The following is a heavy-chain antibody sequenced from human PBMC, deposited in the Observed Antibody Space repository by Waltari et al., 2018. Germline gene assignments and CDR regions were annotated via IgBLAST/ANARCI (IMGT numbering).Heavy chain of an antibody. CDR2: IKGDGTET. CDR3: ARQGSWTFDI. CDR1: AFRLGDSW. D-gene: IGHD3-10*01. V-gene: IGHV3-7*01. J-gene: IGHJ3*02. Sequence: EVQMVESGGGLVQPGGSLRLSCVVPAFRLGDSWMSWVRQAPGRGLEWLGNIKGDGTETFHVDSVKGRFTISRDNARNTLFLQMNNLGAGDTAVFYCARQGSWTFDIWGQGTVVTVSS.